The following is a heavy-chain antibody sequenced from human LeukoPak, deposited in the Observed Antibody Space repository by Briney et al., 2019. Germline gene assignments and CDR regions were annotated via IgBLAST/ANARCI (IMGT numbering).Heavy chain of an antibody. J-gene: IGHJ4*02. CDR2: ISGRGGST. Sequence: GGSLRLSCAASGFSFGSYAMSWVRQAPGKGLEWVSAISGRGGSTYYADSVKGRFTISRDNSKNTLYLQMNSLRAEDTAEYYCAKDRGSGWPQFDYWGQGTLVTVSS. V-gene: IGHV3-23*01. CDR1: GFSFGSYA. D-gene: IGHD6-19*01. CDR3: AKDRGSGWPQFDY.